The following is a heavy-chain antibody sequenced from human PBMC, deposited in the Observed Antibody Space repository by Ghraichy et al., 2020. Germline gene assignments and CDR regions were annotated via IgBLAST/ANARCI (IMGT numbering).Heavy chain of an antibody. D-gene: IGHD3/OR15-3a*01. CDR3: ARGEFGLVD. CDR1: GFSLTDSW. V-gene: IGHV3-74*01. CDR2: LSPAANII. J-gene: IGHJ4*02. Sequence: ETLSLTCAASGFSLTDSWMYWVRQVPGKGLVWVSHLSPAANIINYVESVRGRFTISRDTAKNTLFLQMDSLRVDDTAIYYCARGEFGLVDWGRGTLVTVSA.